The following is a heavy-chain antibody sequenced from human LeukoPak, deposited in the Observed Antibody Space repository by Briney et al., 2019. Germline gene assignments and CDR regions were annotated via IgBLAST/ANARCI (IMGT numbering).Heavy chain of an antibody. CDR3: ARALIVVVPAAINPDDY. J-gene: IGHJ4*02. Sequence: GGSLRLSCAASGFTFSSYSMNWVRQAPGKGLECVSSISSSSSYIYYADSVKGRFTISRDNAKNSLYLQMNSLRAEDTAVYYCARALIVVVPAAINPDDYWGQGTLVTVSS. D-gene: IGHD2-2*01. V-gene: IGHV3-21*01. CDR1: GFTFSSYS. CDR2: ISSSSSYI.